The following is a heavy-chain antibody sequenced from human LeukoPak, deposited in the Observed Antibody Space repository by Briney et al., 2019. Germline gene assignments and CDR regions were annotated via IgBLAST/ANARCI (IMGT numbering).Heavy chain of an antibody. J-gene: IGHJ4*02. CDR3: ARHFNYYDFRDAFGY. V-gene: IGHV4-39*01. D-gene: IGHD3-22*01. CDR2: IYYSGST. CDR1: GGSISSSSYY. Sequence: SETLSLTCTVSGGSISSSSYYWGWIRQPPGKGQEWIGSIYYSGSTYYNPSLKSRVTISVDTSKNQFSLKLTSVTAADTAVYYCARHFNYYDFRDAFGYWGQGTLVTVSS.